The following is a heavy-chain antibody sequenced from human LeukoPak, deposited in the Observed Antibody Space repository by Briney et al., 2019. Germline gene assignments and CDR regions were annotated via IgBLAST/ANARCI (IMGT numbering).Heavy chain of an antibody. J-gene: IGHJ4*02. Sequence: GGSLRLSWTVSGYTFGDYGLAWVRQAPGKSLEWVGFIRRKVDGATTEYAASVKGRFTISRDDSKRIAYLQMNSLRTEDTAVYYCTRPLRGSGSYSFDHWGRGTRVTVSS. CDR2: IRRKVDGATT. CDR1: GYTFGDYG. CDR3: TRPLRGSGSYSFDH. V-gene: IGHV3-49*04. D-gene: IGHD3-10*01.